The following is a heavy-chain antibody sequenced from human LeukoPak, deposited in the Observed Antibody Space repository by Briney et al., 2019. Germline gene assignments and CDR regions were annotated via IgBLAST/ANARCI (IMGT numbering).Heavy chain of an antibody. Sequence: PGGSLRLSCAASGFTFSSYSMNWVRQAPGEGLEWVSYIGISSSTIDYADSVKGRFTISRDNAKNSLYLQMNSLRAEDTAVYYCARDSGYAFDIWGQGTMVTVSS. CDR1: GFTFSSYS. D-gene: IGHD1-26*01. CDR3: ARDSGYAFDI. J-gene: IGHJ3*02. CDR2: IGISSSTI. V-gene: IGHV3-48*01.